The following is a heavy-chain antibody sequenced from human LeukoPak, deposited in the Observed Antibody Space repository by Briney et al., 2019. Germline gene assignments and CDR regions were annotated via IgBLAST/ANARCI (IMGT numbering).Heavy chain of an antibody. CDR2: IIPIFGAA. CDR3: ARDEDRYDYVWGSYPIRYLGY. CDR1: GGTFTSYA. Sequence: SVKVSCKASGGTFTSYAISWVRQAPGQGLEWVGGIIPIFGAANSAQKFQGRVTITADKSTSTAYMELSSRRSEDTAVYYCARDEDRYDYVWGSYPIRYLGYWGQGTLVTVSS. D-gene: IGHD3-16*02. J-gene: IGHJ4*02. V-gene: IGHV1-69*06.